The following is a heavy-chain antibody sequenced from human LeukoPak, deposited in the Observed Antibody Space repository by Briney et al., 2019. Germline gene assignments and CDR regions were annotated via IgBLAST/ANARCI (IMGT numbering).Heavy chain of an antibody. D-gene: IGHD6-13*01. Sequence: TGGSLRLSCAASGFTFSDYYMSWIRQAPGKGLEWVSYISSSSSYTNYADSVKGQFTISRDNAKNSLYLQMNSLRAEGTAVYYCARDRSGIAAAGGYFDYWGQGTLVTVSS. CDR3: ARDRSGIAAAGGYFDY. V-gene: IGHV3-11*05. CDR1: GFTFSDYY. J-gene: IGHJ4*02. CDR2: ISSSSSYT.